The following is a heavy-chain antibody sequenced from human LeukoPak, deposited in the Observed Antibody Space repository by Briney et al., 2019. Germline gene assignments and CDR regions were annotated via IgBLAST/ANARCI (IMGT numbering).Heavy chain of an antibody. D-gene: IGHD3-10*01. J-gene: IGHJ4*02. CDR1: GGSISSSSYC. CDR3: ARVGYYGSGRASDPAYYFDY. CDR2: IYYSGST. Sequence: SETLSLTCTVSGGSISSSSYCWGWIRQPPGKGLEWIGSIYYSGSTYYNPSLKSRVTISVDRSKNQFSLKLSSVTAADTAVYYCARVGYYGSGRASDPAYYFDYWGQGTLVTVSS. V-gene: IGHV4-39*07.